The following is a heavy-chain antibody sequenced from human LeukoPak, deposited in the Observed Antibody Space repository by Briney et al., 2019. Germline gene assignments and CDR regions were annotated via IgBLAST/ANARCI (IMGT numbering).Heavy chain of an antibody. D-gene: IGHD3-9*01. J-gene: IGHJ4*02. CDR2: INPNSGGT. CDR1: GYTFTDYY. CDR3: ARDLSAGTYYDILTGYSSQYYFDY. V-gene: IGHV1-2*02. Sequence: ASVKVSCKASGYTFTDYYMHWVRQAPGQGLEWMGWINPNSGGTNYAQKFQDRVTMTRDTSIITAYMELSRLRSDDTAVYYCARDLSAGTYYDILTGYSSQYYFDYWGQGTLVTVSS.